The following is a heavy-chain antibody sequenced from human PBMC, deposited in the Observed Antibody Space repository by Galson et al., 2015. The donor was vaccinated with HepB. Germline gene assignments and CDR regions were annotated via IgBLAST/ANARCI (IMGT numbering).Heavy chain of an antibody. Sequence: QSGAEVKKPGESLRISCKGSGYSFTSYWISWVRQMPGKGLEWMGRIDPSDSYINYSPSFQGHVTISADKSTSTAYLQWSSLKASDTAMYYCARHYRIVVVPAAINYYYYGMDVWGQGTTVTVSS. CDR1: GYSFTSYW. CDR2: IDPSDSYI. V-gene: IGHV5-10-1*01. J-gene: IGHJ6*02. CDR3: ARHYRIVVVPAAINYYYYGMDV. D-gene: IGHD2-2*02.